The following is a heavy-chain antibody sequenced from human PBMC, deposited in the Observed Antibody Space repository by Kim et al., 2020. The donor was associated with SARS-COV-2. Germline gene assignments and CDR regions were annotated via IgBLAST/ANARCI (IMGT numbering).Heavy chain of an antibody. CDR2: ST. CDR3: AGERRYYFDY. J-gene: IGHJ4*02. V-gene: IGHV3-66*01. Sequence: STYYADSVKGRFTISRDNSKNTLYLQMNRLRAEDTAVYYCAGERRYYFDYWGQGTLVTVSS.